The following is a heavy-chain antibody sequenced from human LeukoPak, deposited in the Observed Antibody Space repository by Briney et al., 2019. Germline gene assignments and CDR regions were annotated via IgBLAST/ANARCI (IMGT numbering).Heavy chain of an antibody. CDR2: ISWNSGSI. CDR3: AKDASYYYGSGSYSDY. V-gene: IGHV3-9*01. CDR1: GFTFDDYA. Sequence: GGSLRLSCAASGFTFDDYAMHWVRQAPGKGLEWVSGISWNSGSIGYADSVKGRFTISRDNAKNSLYLQMNSLRAEATALYYCAKDASYYYGSGSYSDYWGQGTLVTVSS. J-gene: IGHJ4*02. D-gene: IGHD3-10*01.